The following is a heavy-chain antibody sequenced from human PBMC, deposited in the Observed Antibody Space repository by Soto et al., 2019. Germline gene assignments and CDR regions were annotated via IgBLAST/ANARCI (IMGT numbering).Heavy chain of an antibody. Sequence: EVQLLESGGGLVLPGGSLRLSCAASGFIFSDYSMSWVRQAPGKGLERVSGISGRGGSTYYADSVKGRFTISRDSSRNTLFLQMNSLRAEDTAIYFCARSSGDTWEQYYFDYWGQGTLVPVSS. J-gene: IGHJ4*02. V-gene: IGHV3-23*01. CDR1: GFIFSDYS. CDR3: ARSSGDTWEQYYFDY. D-gene: IGHD1-1*01. CDR2: ISGRGGST.